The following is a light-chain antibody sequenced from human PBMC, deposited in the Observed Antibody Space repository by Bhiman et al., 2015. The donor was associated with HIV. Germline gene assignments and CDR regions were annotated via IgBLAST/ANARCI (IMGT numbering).Light chain of an antibody. Sequence: QSALTQPAFVSGSPGQSITISCTGTSSDVGGYNYVSWYQHHPGKAPKLMIYDVSKRPSGVSNRFSGSKSGNTASLTISGLQAEDEADYYCSSYTSSSTHVVFGGGTKLTV. CDR2: DVS. CDR3: SSYTSSSTHVV. CDR1: SSDVGGYNY. J-gene: IGLJ2*01. V-gene: IGLV2-14*03.